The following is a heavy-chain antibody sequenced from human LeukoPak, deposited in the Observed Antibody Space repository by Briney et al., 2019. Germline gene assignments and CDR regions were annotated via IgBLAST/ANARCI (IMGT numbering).Heavy chain of an antibody. CDR3: ARGYASDFDY. D-gene: IGHD3-16*01. CDR1: GFTFSDYY. J-gene: IGHJ4*02. V-gene: IGHV3-11*06. CDR2: ISSSSSYT. Sequence: GGSLRLSCAASGFTFSDYYMSWIRQAPGKGLEWVSYISSSSSYTNYADSVKGRFTISRDNARNSLYLQMNSLRAEDTAVYYCARGYASDFDYWGQGTLVTVSS.